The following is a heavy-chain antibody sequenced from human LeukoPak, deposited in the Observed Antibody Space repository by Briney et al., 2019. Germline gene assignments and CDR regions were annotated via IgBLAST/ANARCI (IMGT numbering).Heavy chain of an antibody. V-gene: IGHV4-4*07. Sequence: PSETLSLTCTVSGGSISSYYWSWIRQPAGKGLEWIGRINTSGSSNYNSSLRSRVTMSVDTSKNQLSLNLSFVPAGDTAVYYCGRGGGGRGWLAPWGQGTLVTVS. D-gene: IGHD3-10*01. J-gene: IGHJ5*02. CDR2: INTSGSS. CDR1: GGSISSYY. CDR3: GRGGGGRGWLAP.